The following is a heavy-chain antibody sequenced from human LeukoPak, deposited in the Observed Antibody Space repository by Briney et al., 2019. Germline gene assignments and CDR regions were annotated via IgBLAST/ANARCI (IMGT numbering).Heavy chain of an antibody. D-gene: IGHD2-2*01. V-gene: IGHV3-7*03. J-gene: IGHJ5*02. CDR2: IKQDGSEK. Sequence: GGSLRLSCAASGFTFSSYWMSWVRQAPGKGLERVANIKQDGSEKYYVDSVKGRFTISRDNAKNSLYLQMNSLRAEDTAVYYCARRVVVVPAAMPESENWFDPWGQGTLVTVSS. CDR1: GFTFSSYW. CDR3: ARRVVVVPAAMPESENWFDP.